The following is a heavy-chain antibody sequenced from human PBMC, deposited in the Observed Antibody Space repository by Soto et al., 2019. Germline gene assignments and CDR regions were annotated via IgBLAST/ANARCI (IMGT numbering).Heavy chain of an antibody. CDR1: GFTFSSYG. J-gene: IGHJ6*02. D-gene: IGHD6-19*01. V-gene: IGHV3-30*18. Sequence: PGGSLRLSCAASGFTFSSYGMHWVRQAPGKGLEWVAVISYDGSNKYYADSVKGRFTISRDNSKNTLYLQMNSLRAEDTAVYYCAKEKQWLVYYYYGMDVWGQGTTVTVSS. CDR2: ISYDGSNK. CDR3: AKEKQWLVYYYYGMDV.